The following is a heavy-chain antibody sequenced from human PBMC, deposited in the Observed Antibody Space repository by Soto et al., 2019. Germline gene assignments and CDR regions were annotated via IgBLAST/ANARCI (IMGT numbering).Heavy chain of an antibody. CDR3: ARVPTYYSPYYSYGMDV. CDR1: GFTFSNYD. V-gene: IGHV3-48*03. CDR2: MSSSASYI. Sequence: GGSLRLSCAASGFTFSNYDMNCVRQAPGKGLEWVSYMSSSASYIYYANSVKGRFTLSGDNAKNSLYLQKSSLTAKDTAVYYCARVPTYYSPYYSYGMDVWSRGTTVTVSS. J-gene: IGHJ6*02. D-gene: IGHD3-10*01.